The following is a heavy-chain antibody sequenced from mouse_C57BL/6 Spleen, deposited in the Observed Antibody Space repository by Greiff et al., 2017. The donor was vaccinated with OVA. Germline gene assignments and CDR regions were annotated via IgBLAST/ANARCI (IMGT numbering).Heavy chain of an antibody. J-gene: IGHJ4*01. V-gene: IGHV2-2*01. D-gene: IGHD1-1*01. Sequence: QVHVKQSGPGLVQPSQSLSITCTVSGFSLTSYGVHWVRQSPGKGLEWLGVIWSGGSTDYNAAFISRLSISKDNSKSQVFFKMNSLQADDTAIYYCARKYGSSRYYAMDYWGQGTSVTVSS. CDR1: GFSLTSYG. CDR3: ARKYGSSRYYAMDY. CDR2: IWSGGST.